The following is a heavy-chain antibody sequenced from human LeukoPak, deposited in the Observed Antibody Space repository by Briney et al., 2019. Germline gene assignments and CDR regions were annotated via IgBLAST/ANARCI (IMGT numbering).Heavy chain of an antibody. Sequence: SETLSLTCAVYGGSFSGYYWSWLRQPPGKGLEWIGEINHSGSTNYNPSLKSRVTISVDTSKNQFSLKLSSVTAADTAVYYRARDRSMTYDYWGQGTLVTVSS. CDR1: GGSFSGYY. CDR3: ARDRSMTYDY. J-gene: IGHJ4*02. CDR2: INHSGST. V-gene: IGHV4-34*01.